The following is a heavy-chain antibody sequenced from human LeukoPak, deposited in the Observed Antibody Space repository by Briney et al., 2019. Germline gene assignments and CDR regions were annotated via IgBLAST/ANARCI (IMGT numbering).Heavy chain of an antibody. J-gene: IGHJ5*02. D-gene: IGHD2-2*02. CDR2: INPNSGGT. Sequence: ASVKVSCKASGYTFTGYYMHWVRQAPGQGLEWMGWINPNSGGTNYAQKFQGGVTMTRDTSISTAYMELSRLRSDDTAVYYCASRYCSSTSCYTAFDPWGQGTLVTVSS. CDR1: GYTFTGYY. CDR3: ASRYCSSTSCYTAFDP. V-gene: IGHV1-2*02.